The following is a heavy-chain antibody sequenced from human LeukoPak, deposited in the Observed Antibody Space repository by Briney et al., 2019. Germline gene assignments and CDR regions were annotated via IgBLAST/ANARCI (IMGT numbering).Heavy chain of an antibody. D-gene: IGHD2-15*01. CDR2: MNPNSGNT. Sequence: ASVKVSCKASGYTFTSYDINWVRQATGQGLEWMGWMNPNSGNTGYAQKFQGRVTITTDESTSTAYKELSSLRSEDTAVYYCAIKYCSGGSCYNYYYYMDVWGKGTTVTVSS. CDR3: AIKYCSGGSCYNYYYYMDV. CDR1: GYTFTSYD. V-gene: IGHV1-8*03. J-gene: IGHJ6*03.